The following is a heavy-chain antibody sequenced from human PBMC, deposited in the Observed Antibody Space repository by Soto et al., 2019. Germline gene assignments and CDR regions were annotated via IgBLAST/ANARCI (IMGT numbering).Heavy chain of an antibody. Sequence: PSETLSLTCTFSGGSISSGGYYWSWIRQHPGKGLEWIGYIYYSGSTYYNPSLKSRVTISVDTSKNQFSLKLSSVTAADTAVYYCARAYDFWSGYPYFDYWGQGTLVTVSS. CDR2: IYYSGST. D-gene: IGHD3-3*01. V-gene: IGHV4-31*03. J-gene: IGHJ4*02. CDR1: GGSISSGGYY. CDR3: ARAYDFWSGYPYFDY.